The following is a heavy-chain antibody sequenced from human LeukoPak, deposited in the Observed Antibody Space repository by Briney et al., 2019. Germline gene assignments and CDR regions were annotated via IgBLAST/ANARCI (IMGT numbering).Heavy chain of an antibody. J-gene: IGHJ4*02. Sequence: SETLSLTCVVSGYSISSGYHWGWIRQPPGEGLEWIGSVYRSGSTYYNPSLKSRVTTSVDTSKNQISLKVRSVTAADSAVYYCARENWVFDYWGQGILVTVSS. CDR3: ARENWVFDY. V-gene: IGHV4-38-2*02. CDR1: GYSISSGYH. CDR2: VYRSGST. D-gene: IGHD7-27*01.